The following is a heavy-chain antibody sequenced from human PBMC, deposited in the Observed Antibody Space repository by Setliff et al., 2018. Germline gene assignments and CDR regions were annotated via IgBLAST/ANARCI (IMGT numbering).Heavy chain of an antibody. CDR2: IRSKANSYAT. V-gene: IGHV3-73*01. Sequence: ETLSLTCTVSGGSVSSTSYYWGWIRQPPGKGLEWIGRIRSKANSYATAYAASVKGRFTISRDDSKNTAYLQMNSLETEDTAVYFCAPSTYYYDTSGHSLDYWGQGTLVTVSS. CDR1: GGSVSSTSY. D-gene: IGHD3-22*01. J-gene: IGHJ4*02. CDR3: APSTYYYDTSGHSLDY.